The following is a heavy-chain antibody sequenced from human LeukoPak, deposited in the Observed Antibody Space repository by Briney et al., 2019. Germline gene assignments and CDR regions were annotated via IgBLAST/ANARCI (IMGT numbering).Heavy chain of an antibody. V-gene: IGHV5-51*01. CDR3: ASGYYGDYPDY. J-gene: IGHJ4*02. Sequence: GESLKISCKGSGYSFTSYWIGWVRQMPGGGLEWMGIIHPGDSDTRYSPSFQGLVTISVDKSISTAYLQWSSLKASDTAMYYCASGYYGDYPDYWGQGTLVTVSS. D-gene: IGHD4-17*01. CDR2: IHPGDSDT. CDR1: GYSFTSYW.